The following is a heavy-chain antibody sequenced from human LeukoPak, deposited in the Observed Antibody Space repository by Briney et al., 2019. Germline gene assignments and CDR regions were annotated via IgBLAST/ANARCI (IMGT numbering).Heavy chain of an antibody. CDR2: IYTSGST. CDR3: ARERSTAAAGTYYFDY. CDR1: GGSISSYY. Sequence: SETLSLTCTVSGGSISSYYWSWIRQPVGKGLEWIGRIYTSGSTNYNPSLKSRVTMSVDTSKNQFSLKLSPVTAADTAVYYCARERSTAAAGTYYFDYWGQGTLVTVSS. D-gene: IGHD6-13*01. V-gene: IGHV4-4*07. J-gene: IGHJ4*02.